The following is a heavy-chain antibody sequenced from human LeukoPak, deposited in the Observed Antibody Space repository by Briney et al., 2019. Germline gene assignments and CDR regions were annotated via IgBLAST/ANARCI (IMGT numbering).Heavy chain of an antibody. D-gene: IGHD3-16*02. CDR3: AWSLGELSASPYYYGMDV. V-gene: IGHV4-31*03. CDR2: IYYSGST. Sequence: PSETLSLTCTVSGFSISSGGYYWSWIRQHPGKGLEWIVYIYYSGSTYYNPSLKSRVTISVDTSKNQFSLKLSSVTAADTAVYYCAWSLGELSASPYYYGMDVWGQGTTVTVSS. J-gene: IGHJ6*02. CDR1: GFSISSGGYY.